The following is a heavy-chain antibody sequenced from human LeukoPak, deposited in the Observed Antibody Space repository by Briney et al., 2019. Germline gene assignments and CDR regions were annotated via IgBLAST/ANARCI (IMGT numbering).Heavy chain of an antibody. CDR2: IFYNEGT. D-gene: IGHD2-2*01. J-gene: IGHJ3*02. V-gene: IGHV4-59*01. Sequence: SETLSLTCTVSGGSISTYYWSWIRQPPGKGLEWIGYIFYNEGTSYNPSLKSRATISVDTSNNQLSLKVNSVTAADTAMYYCVKSNSRYQPWTLDIWGRGTMVTVPS. CDR1: GGSISTYY. CDR3: VKSNSRYQPWTLDI.